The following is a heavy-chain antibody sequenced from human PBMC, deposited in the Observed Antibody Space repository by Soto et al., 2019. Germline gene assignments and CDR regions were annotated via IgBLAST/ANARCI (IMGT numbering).Heavy chain of an antibody. Sequence: QVQLVESGGGVVQPGRSLRLSCAASGFTFSSYGMHWVRQAPGKGLEWVAVISYDGSNKYYADSVKGRFTISRDNSKNTLYLQMNSLRAEDTAVYYCAKLAYYSSGSYYNNAFDIWGQGTMVTVSS. D-gene: IGHD3-10*01. J-gene: IGHJ3*02. CDR2: ISYDGSNK. CDR3: AKLAYYSSGSYYNNAFDI. CDR1: GFTFSSYG. V-gene: IGHV3-30*18.